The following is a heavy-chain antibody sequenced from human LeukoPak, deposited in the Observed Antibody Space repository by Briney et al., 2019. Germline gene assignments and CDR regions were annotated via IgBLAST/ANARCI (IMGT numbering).Heavy chain of an antibody. Sequence: GASVKVSCKASGYTFTGYYMHWVRQAPGQGLEWMGWINPNSGGTNYAQKFLGRVTMTRDTSISTAYMELSRLRSDDTAVYYCARADYYDSSGSPFDIWGQGTMVTVSS. J-gene: IGHJ3*02. CDR3: ARADYYDSSGSPFDI. CDR1: GYTFTGYY. CDR2: INPNSGGT. D-gene: IGHD3-22*01. V-gene: IGHV1-2*02.